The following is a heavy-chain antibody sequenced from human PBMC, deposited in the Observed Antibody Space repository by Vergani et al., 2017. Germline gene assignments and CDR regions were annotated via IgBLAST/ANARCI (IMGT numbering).Heavy chain of an antibody. Sequence: QVQLQESGPGLVTPSQTLSLTCTVSGGSISSGGYYWSWLRPHPGKGLEWIGYIYYSGNTYYNPSLKSRVNISVDTSKNKFSLKLSSVTAADTAVYYCARARKYQLLPYWYFDLWGRGTLVTVSS. D-gene: IGHD2-2*01. V-gene: IGHV4-31*03. CDR3: ARARKYQLLPYWYFDL. J-gene: IGHJ2*01. CDR2: IYYSGNT. CDR1: GGSISSGGYY.